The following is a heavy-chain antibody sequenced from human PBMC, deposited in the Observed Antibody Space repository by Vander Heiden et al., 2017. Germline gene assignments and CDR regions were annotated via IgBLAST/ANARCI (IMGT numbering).Heavy chain of an antibody. D-gene: IGHD1-20*01. V-gene: IGHV3-23*01. CDR1: GFTFSSYA. J-gene: IGHJ4*02. CDR2: ISGSGGST. CDR3: AKFKAPFITGTTGRYFDY. Sequence: EVQLLESGGGLVQPGGSLILSCAASGFTFSSYAMSWVRQAPGKGLEWVSAISGSGGSTYYADSVKGRFTISRDNSKNTLYLQMNSLRAEDTAVYYCAKFKAPFITGTTGRYFDYWGQGTLVTVSS.